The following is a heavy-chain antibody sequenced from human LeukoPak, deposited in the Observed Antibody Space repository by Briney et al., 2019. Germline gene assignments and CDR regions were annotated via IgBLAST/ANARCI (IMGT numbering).Heavy chain of an antibody. CDR1: GFTFSSYG. CDR2: ISYDGSNK. J-gene: IGHJ4*02. D-gene: IGHD1-26*01. CDR3: AWEPLKGAMRRFEDY. Sequence: PGGSLRLSCAASGFTFSSYGMHWVCQAPGKGLEWVAVISYDGSNKYYADSVKGRFTISRDNSKNTLYLQMNSLRSEDTAVYYCAWEPLKGAMRRFEDYWGQGTLVTVSS. V-gene: IGHV3-30*03.